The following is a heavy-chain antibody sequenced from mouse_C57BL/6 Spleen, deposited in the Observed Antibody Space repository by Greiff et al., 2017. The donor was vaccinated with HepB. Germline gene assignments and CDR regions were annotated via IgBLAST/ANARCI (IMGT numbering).Heavy chain of an antibody. CDR2: IYPGDGDT. CDR3: ARYGYSNYAAY. J-gene: IGHJ3*01. V-gene: IGHV1-80*01. Sequence: QVQLKESGAELVKPGASVKISCKASGYAFSSYWMNWVKQRPGKGLEWIGQIYPGDGDTNYNGKFKGKATLTADKSSSTAYMQLSSLTSEDSAVYFCARYGYSNYAAYWGQGTLVTVSA. D-gene: IGHD2-5*01. CDR1: GYAFSSYW.